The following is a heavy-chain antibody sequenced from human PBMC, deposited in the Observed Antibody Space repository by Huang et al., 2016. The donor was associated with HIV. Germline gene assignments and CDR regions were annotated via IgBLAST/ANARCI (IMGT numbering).Heavy chain of an antibody. Sequence: EVQLVESGGGLIEPGGSLRLSCVASGFTVSSHYMSWVRQAPGKGPEWVSAIHIGGSTYYRDSVNGRFTISRDNSKNTLYLQMSSLRVEDTAIYYCAREGQAQGYRMGSWDYWGQGTLVAVSS. CDR2: IHIGGST. CDR1: GFTVSSHY. D-gene: IGHD3-16*02. J-gene: IGHJ4*02. V-gene: IGHV3-53*01. CDR3: AREGQAQGYRMGSWDY.